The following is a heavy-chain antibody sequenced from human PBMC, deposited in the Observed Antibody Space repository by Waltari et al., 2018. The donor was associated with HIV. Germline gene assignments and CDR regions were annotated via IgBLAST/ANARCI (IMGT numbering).Heavy chain of an antibody. D-gene: IGHD3-22*01. Sequence: QVQLVESGGGVVQPGRSLRISCAASGFTFSRYAMHWVRQAPGKGLEWVAVISYDGSNKYYADSVKGRFTISRDNSKNTLYLQMNSLRAEDTAVYYCARDQTMTRAFDIWGQGTMVTVSS. CDR2: ISYDGSNK. J-gene: IGHJ3*02. CDR1: GFTFSRYA. CDR3: ARDQTMTRAFDI. V-gene: IGHV3-30*01.